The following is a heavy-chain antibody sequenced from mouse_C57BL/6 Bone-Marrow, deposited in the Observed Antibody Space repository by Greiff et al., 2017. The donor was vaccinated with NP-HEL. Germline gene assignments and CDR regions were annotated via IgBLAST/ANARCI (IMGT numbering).Heavy chain of an antibody. CDR2: ISNGGGST. CDR3: ARHAYDYTGYFDV. J-gene: IGHJ1*03. V-gene: IGHV5-12*01. CDR1: GFTFSDYY. D-gene: IGHD2-4*01. Sequence: EVNVVESGGGLVQPGGSLKLSCAASGFTFSDYYMYWVRQTPEKRLEWVAYISNGGGSTYYPDTVKGRFTISRDNAKNTLYLQMSRLKSEDTAMYYCARHAYDYTGYFDVWGTGTTVTVSS.